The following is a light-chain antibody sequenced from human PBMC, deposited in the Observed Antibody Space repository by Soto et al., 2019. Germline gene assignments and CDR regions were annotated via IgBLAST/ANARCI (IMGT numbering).Light chain of an antibody. CDR1: QSIGNW. V-gene: IGKV1-5*01. CDR2: DAS. J-gene: IGKJ1*01. CDR3: QQYNSYSSM. Sequence: DIQRTQSPSTLSASVGDRVTITCRASQSIGNWLAWYQQKPGKAPKLLIYDASTLESGVPSRFSGSGSGTEFTLTISSLQPDDFATYYCQQYNSYSSMFGHGTKVDIK.